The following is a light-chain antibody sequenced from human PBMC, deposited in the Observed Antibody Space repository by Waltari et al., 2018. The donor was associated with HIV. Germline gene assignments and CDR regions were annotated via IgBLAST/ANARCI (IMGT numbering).Light chain of an antibody. Sequence: QSALTQPASVSGSPGQSITISCTGTRSDVGGYNSVSWYQLHPGKAPKPMIYAVSNRPSGVSNRFSGSKSDNTASLTISGLQAEDEADYYCSSYTSTSTVYVFGTGTEVTVL. CDR1: RSDVGGYNS. J-gene: IGLJ1*01. CDR3: SSYTSTSTVYV. CDR2: AVS. V-gene: IGLV2-14*03.